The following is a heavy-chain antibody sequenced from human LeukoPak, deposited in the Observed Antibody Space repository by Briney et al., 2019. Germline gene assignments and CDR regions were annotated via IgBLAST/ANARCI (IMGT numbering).Heavy chain of an antibody. CDR3: ARGPTVTGDAFDI. CDR1: GGSFSGYY. CDR2: INHSGST. D-gene: IGHD4-17*01. Sequence: SETLSLTCAVYGGSFSGYYWSWIRQPPGKGLEWIEEINHSGSTNYNPSLKSRVTISVDTSKNQFSLKLSSVTAADTAVYYCARGPTVTGDAFDIWGQGTMVTVSS. J-gene: IGHJ3*02. V-gene: IGHV4-34*01.